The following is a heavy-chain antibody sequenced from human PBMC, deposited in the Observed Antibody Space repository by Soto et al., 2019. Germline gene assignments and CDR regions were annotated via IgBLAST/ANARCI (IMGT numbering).Heavy chain of an antibody. V-gene: IGHV2-5*02. CDR1: GFSLNSPGVR. Sequence: QITLKESGPTLVKPTQTLTLTCTFSGFSLNSPGVRVGWIRQPPGKALEWLAPIYWDDDKRYSPSLKSTLTITKGASKNQVVLTMTNMDPVDTATYYCAHSRGYFDYWGQGTLVTDSS. CDR3: AHSRGYFDY. J-gene: IGHJ4*02. CDR2: IYWDDDK.